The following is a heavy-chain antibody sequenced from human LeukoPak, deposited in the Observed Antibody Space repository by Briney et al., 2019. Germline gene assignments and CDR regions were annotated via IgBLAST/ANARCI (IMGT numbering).Heavy chain of an antibody. D-gene: IGHD5-18*01. V-gene: IGHV4-59*08. CDR1: GGSISTYY. Sequence: PSETLSLTCTVSGGSISTYYWSWIRQPPGKGLEWIGYIYYSGSTNYNPSLKSRVTISVDTSKTQFSLKLSSVTAADTAVYYCARSRGYSYGATFLDYWGQGTLVTVSS. CDR3: ARSRGYSYGATFLDY. J-gene: IGHJ4*02. CDR2: IYYSGST.